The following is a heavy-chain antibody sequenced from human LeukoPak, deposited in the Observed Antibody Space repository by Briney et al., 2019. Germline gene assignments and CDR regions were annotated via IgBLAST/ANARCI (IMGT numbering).Heavy chain of an antibody. CDR3: AKAAKFYYGSQTYYYFDY. Sequence: SETLSLTCTVSGGSISSSSYYWRWIRQPPGRGLEWIGYIYHSGPSNYNPSLKSRVAMSVDTSKSQFSLSLTSVTTADTAVYYCAKAAKFYYGSQTYYYFDYWGQGILVTVSS. V-gene: IGHV4-61*01. D-gene: IGHD3-10*01. CDR1: GGSISSSSYY. J-gene: IGHJ4*02. CDR2: IYHSGPS.